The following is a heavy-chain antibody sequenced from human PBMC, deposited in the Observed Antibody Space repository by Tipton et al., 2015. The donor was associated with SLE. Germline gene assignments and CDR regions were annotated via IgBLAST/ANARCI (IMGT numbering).Heavy chain of an antibody. D-gene: IGHD6-19*01. CDR3: ARDSSGWYGEVY. CDR1: GDSITNGSYY. V-gene: IGHV4-61*01. CDR2: IYYSGST. J-gene: IGHJ4*02. Sequence: LRLSCTVSGDSITNGSYYWSWIRQPPGKGLEWIGYIYYSGSTNYNPSLKSRVTISVDTSKNQFSLKLSSVTAADTAVYYCARDSSGWYGEVYWGQGTLVTVSS.